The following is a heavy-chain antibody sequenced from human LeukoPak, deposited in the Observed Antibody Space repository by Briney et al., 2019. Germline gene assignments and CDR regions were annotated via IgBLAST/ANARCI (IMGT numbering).Heavy chain of an antibody. Sequence: GGSLRLSCAPSGFTFSSYSMSWVRQAPGKGLEWVSSITTSSTYISYADSVKGRFTISRDNAQNSLHLQMNSLRAEDTAVYYCARGKYSSGWFDYWGQGTLVTVSS. J-gene: IGHJ4*02. CDR1: GFTFSSYS. V-gene: IGHV3-21*01. D-gene: IGHD6-19*01. CDR3: ARGKYSSGWFDY. CDR2: ITTSSTYI.